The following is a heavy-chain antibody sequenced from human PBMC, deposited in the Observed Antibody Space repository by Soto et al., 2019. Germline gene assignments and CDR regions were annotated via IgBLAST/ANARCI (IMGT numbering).Heavy chain of an antibody. Sequence: GGSLRLSCSASGFSFSTYAMHWVRQAPWKELKYVSVISSDGGSTYYADSVKGRFTISRDNSKNTLYLQMSSLRAEDTAVYYCVKADSSGYRPYYYGLDVWGQGTTVTVS. CDR2: ISSDGGST. D-gene: IGHD3-22*01. CDR1: GFSFSTYA. CDR3: VKADSSGYRPYYYGLDV. V-gene: IGHV3-64D*08. J-gene: IGHJ6*02.